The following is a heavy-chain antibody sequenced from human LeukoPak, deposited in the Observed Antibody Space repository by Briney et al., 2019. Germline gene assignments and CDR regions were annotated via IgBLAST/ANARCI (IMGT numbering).Heavy chain of an antibody. Sequence: GGSLRLSCAASGFTVSSNYMSWVRQAPGKGLERVSIISTSGTTSYADSVKGRFTISRDNSRNTLYLQMNSLRAEDTAVYYCATRGAPGYYYGMDVWGQGTTVTVSS. CDR2: ISTSGTT. CDR1: GFTVSSNY. V-gene: IGHV3-66*01. CDR3: ATRGAPGYYYGMDV. J-gene: IGHJ6*02. D-gene: IGHD1-26*01.